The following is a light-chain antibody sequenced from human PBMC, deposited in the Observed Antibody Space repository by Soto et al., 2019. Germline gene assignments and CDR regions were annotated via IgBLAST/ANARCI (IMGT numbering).Light chain of an antibody. V-gene: IGKV3-20*01. J-gene: IGKJ5*01. CDR3: QQYGSSIT. Sequence: PGERVTLSCRASQSVSSSYLTWYQQKPGQAPRLLIYGASTRATSIPARFSGSGSGTDFTLTISSLQPEDFAVYYRQQYGSSITFGQGTRLEIK. CDR2: GAS. CDR1: QSVSSSY.